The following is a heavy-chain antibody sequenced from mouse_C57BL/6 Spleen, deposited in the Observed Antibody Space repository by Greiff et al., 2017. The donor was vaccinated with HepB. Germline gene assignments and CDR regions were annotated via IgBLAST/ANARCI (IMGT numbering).Heavy chain of an antibody. CDR3: AVVAKDYAMDY. CDR1: GYTFTSYW. D-gene: IGHD1-1*01. CDR2: IYPGSGST. V-gene: IGHV1-55*01. Sequence: QVHVKQPGAELVKPGASVKMSCKASGYTFTSYWITWVKQRPGQGLEWIGDIYPGSGSTNYNEKFKSKATLTVDTSSSTAYMQLSSLTSEDSAVYYCAVVAKDYAMDYWGQGTSVTVSS. J-gene: IGHJ4*01.